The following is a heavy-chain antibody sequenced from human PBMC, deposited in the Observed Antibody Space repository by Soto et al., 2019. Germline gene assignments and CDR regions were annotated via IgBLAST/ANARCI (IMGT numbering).Heavy chain of an antibody. CDR1: GLIFNNNA. CDR3: AGALENPYFYYGLNV. V-gene: IGHV3-23*01. D-gene: IGHD1-1*01. CDR2: ISSSGATT. Sequence: GGSLRLSCAASGLIFNNNAMTWVRQAPGQGLEWVATISSSGATTYYADSVKGRFTISRDNSKDTLYLQMNSLRVEDTATYYCAGALENPYFYYGLNVWGQGTTVTVSS. J-gene: IGHJ6*02.